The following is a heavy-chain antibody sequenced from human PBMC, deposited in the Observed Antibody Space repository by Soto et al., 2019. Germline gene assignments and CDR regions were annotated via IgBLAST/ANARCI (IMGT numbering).Heavy chain of an antibody. Sequence: SPALSSTGAISGDNVSRNSSSSNYIRQSPSRGLEWLGRTYYRSKWYNDYAVSVKSRITINPDTSKNQFSLQLNSVTPEDTAVYYCARVIAVPYNWFDPWGQGTLVTVSS. CDR3: ARVIAVPYNWFDP. V-gene: IGHV6-1*01. CDR2: TYYRSKWYN. D-gene: IGHD6-19*01. J-gene: IGHJ5*02. CDR1: GDNVSRNSSS.